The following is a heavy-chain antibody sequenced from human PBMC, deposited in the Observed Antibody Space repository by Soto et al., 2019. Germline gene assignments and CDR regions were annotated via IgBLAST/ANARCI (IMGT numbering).Heavy chain of an antibody. D-gene: IGHD2-15*01. V-gene: IGHV1-18*01. CDR3: ARAGAAPYYYYGMDV. CDR1: GYTFSTSG. Sequence: QVQLVQSGAEVRKPGASVKVSCQASGYTFSTSGMSWLRQAPGQGLEWMGWISTYNGDTNDAPKFQDRVTMTSDTSTSTVYMELRSLRSDDTAVYYGARAGAAPYYYYGMDVWGQWTRVTFSS. CDR2: ISTYNGDT. J-gene: IGHJ6*02.